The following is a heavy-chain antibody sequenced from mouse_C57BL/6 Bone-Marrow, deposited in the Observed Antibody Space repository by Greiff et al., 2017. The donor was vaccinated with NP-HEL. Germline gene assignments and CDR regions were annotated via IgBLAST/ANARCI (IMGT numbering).Heavy chain of an antibody. J-gene: IGHJ1*03. CDR2: ISYDGSN. V-gene: IGHV3-6*01. CDR1: GYSITSGYY. CDR3: ARPTVVEGDWYFDV. D-gene: IGHD1-1*01. Sequence: ESGPGLVKPSQSLSLTCSVTGYSITSGYYWNWIRQFPGNKLEWMGYISYDGSNNYNPSLKNRISITRDTSKNQFFLKLNSVTTEDTATYYCARPTVVEGDWYFDVWGTGTTVTVSS.